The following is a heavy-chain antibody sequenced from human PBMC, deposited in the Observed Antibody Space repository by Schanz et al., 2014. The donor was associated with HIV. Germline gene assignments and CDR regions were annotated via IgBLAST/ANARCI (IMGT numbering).Heavy chain of an antibody. CDR3: ARRSSDGGYYDN. CDR2: IKQDGSEK. D-gene: IGHD2-15*01. V-gene: IGHV3-7*01. Sequence: EVQLLESGGGLVQPGGSLRLSCAVSGFTLSSYWMNWVRQAPGKGLEWVANIKQDGSEKHYVDSVKGRFTISRDNAQNSLYLQMNSLRDEDTAVYYCARRSSDGGYYDNWGQGTLVTVSS. CDR1: GFTLSSYW. J-gene: IGHJ4*02.